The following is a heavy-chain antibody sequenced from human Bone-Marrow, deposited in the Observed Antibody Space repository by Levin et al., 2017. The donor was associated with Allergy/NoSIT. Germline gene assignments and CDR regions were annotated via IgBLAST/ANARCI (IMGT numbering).Heavy chain of an antibody. CDR2: IYPGDSDT. CDR3: ARQLMTAVVTPFDY. CDR1: GYNFSTYW. V-gene: IGHV5-51*01. J-gene: IGHJ4*02. Sequence: GESLKISCKSSGYNFSTYWIGWVRQMPGKGLEWMGIIYPGDSDTRYSPSFQRQVTISADKSISTAYLQWSSLKASDTARYYCARQLMTAVVTPFDYWGQGALVTVSS. D-gene: IGHD4-23*01.